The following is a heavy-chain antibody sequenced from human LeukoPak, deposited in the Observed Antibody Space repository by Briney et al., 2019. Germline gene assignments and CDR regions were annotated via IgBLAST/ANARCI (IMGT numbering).Heavy chain of an antibody. J-gene: IGHJ4*02. V-gene: IGHV4-4*07. CDR3: ARDRETITGTTWFDY. CDR1: GGSISSYY. D-gene: IGHD1-7*01. Sequence: SETLSLTCTVSGGSISSYYWSWIRQPAGKGLEWIGRIYTSGSTNYNPSLKSRVTMSVDTSKNQFSLKLSSVTAADTAVYYCARDRETITGTTWFDYWGQGTLVTVSS. CDR2: IYTSGST.